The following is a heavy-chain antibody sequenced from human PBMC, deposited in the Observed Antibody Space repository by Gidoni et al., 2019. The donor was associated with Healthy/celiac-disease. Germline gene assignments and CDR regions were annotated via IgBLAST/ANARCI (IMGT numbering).Heavy chain of an antibody. V-gene: IGHV1-3*01. CDR2: INAGNGNT. CDR1: GYTFTSYA. J-gene: IGHJ3*02. CDR3: ASSWRGAVPEGAFDI. D-gene: IGHD1-26*01. Sequence: QVQLVQSGAEVKKPGASVKVSCKASGYTFTSYAMHWVRQAPGQRLEWMGWINAGNGNTKYSQKFQGRVTITRDTSASTAYMELSSLRSEDTAVYYCASSWRGAVPEGAFDIWGQGTMVTVSS.